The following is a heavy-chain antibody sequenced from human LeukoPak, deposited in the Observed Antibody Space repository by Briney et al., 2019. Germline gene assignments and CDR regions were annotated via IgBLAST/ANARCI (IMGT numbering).Heavy chain of an antibody. CDR1: GFTFSSYG. CDR3: ANVGRGYSYGYLDN. CDR2: IWYDGSNK. J-gene: IGHJ4*02. Sequence: GRSLRLSCAASGFTFSSYGMHWVRQAPGKGLEWVAVIWYDGSNKYHADSVKGRFTISRDNSKNTLYLQMNSLRAEDTAIYYCANVGRGYSYGYLDNWGQGTLVTVSS. V-gene: IGHV3-33*06. D-gene: IGHD5-18*01.